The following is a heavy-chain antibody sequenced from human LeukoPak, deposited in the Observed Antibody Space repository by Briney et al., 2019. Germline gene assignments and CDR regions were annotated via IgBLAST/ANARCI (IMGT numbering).Heavy chain of an antibody. Sequence: PWETLSLTCTVSGGSIRSYYWNWIRQPPGKGLEWIGYIYYSGNTNYNPSLKSRVTISVDTSKNQFSLKLSSVTAADTAVYYCATDNSYGSGSYYKWGQGTLVTVSS. CDR2: IYYSGNT. CDR3: ATDNSYGSGSYYK. J-gene: IGHJ4*02. D-gene: IGHD3-10*01. V-gene: IGHV4-59*01. CDR1: GGSIRSYY.